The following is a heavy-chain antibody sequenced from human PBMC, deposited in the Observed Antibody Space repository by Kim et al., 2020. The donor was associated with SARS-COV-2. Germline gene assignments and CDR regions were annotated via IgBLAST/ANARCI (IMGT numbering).Heavy chain of an antibody. V-gene: IGHV4-39*01. CDR2: IYNSGRT. CDR3: ARQYSSLGKWFDP. Sequence: SETLSLTCTVSGGSISSSSYYWGWIRQPPGKGLEWIGNIYNSGRTNSNPSLKSRVTISVDTSKNQFSLKLSSVTAADTAVYYCARQYSSLGKWFDPWGQGTLVTVSS. D-gene: IGHD6-19*01. CDR1: GGSISSSSYY. J-gene: IGHJ5*02.